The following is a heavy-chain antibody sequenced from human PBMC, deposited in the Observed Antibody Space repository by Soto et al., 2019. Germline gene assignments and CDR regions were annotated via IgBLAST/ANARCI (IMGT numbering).Heavy chain of an antibody. CDR3: AKGQYYFWSGYSN. J-gene: IGHJ4*02. V-gene: IGHV3-23*01. Sequence: EVQLLESGGGLVQPGGSLRLSCAASGFTFSSYAMSWVRQAPGKGLEWVSAISGSGGSTYYADSVKGRFTVSRDNSKNTLYLQMNSLRAEDTAVYYCAKGQYYFWSGYSNWGQGTLVTVSS. CDR1: GFTFSSYA. CDR2: ISGSGGST. D-gene: IGHD3-3*01.